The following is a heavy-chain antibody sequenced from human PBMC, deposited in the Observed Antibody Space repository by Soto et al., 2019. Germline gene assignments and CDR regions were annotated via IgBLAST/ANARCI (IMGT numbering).Heavy chain of an antibody. CDR2: IYTSGST. J-gene: IGHJ6*02. V-gene: IGHV4-4*07. Sequence: ASETLSLTCTGSGGSISSYYWSWIRQPAGKGLEWIGRIYTSGSTNYNPSLKSRVTMSVDTSKNQFSLKLSSVTAADTAVYYCAGARDSYYYYYGMDVWGQGTTVTVSS. D-gene: IGHD2-15*01. CDR1: GGSISSYY. CDR3: AGARDSYYYYYGMDV.